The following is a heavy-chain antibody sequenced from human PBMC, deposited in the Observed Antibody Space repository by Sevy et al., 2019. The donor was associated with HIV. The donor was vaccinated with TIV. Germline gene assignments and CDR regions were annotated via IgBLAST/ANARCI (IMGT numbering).Heavy chain of an antibody. V-gene: IGHV3-21*01. J-gene: IGHJ3*02. CDR3: ARPYGSGSWEAFDI. D-gene: IGHD3-10*01. CDR1: GFTFNTYT. CDR2: ISFSSNYI. Sequence: GGSLRLSCAASGFTFNTYTMNWVRQAPGKGLEWVSSISFSSNYIYYADSVKGRFTISRDNAQNSLYLQMNSLRAEDTAVYYCARPYGSGSWEAFDIWGHGTMVTVSS.